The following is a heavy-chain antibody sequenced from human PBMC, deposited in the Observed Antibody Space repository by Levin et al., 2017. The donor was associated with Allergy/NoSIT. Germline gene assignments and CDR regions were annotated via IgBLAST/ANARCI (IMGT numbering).Heavy chain of an antibody. V-gene: IGHV3-30*18. D-gene: IGHD6-13*01. CDR3: AKDGSKQLVLRLDP. Sequence: GGSLRLSCAASGFTFSSYGMHWVRQSPGKGLEWVAVISYDGSNKYYADSVKGRFTISRDNSKNTLYLQMNSLRAEDTAVYYCAKDGSKQLVLRLDPWGQGTLVTVSS. CDR1: GFTFSSYG. J-gene: IGHJ5*02. CDR2: ISYDGSNK.